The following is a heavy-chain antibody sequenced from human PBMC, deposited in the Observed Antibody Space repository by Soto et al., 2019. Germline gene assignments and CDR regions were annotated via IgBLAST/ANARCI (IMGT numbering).Heavy chain of an antibody. Sequence: ASVRVSCKTSGYTFSGHAIHWLRQAPGERPEWLGWINAGNSNTYYSEKFEGRVTFTRDTVATTVNMELTSLTAEDTAVYYCGRDQSGSGYCVDCIDPWGQGTLVTVSS. J-gene: IGHJ5*02. CDR2: INAGNSNT. V-gene: IGHV1-3*01. CDR1: GYTFSGHA. D-gene: IGHD3-22*01. CDR3: GRDQSGSGYCVDCIDP.